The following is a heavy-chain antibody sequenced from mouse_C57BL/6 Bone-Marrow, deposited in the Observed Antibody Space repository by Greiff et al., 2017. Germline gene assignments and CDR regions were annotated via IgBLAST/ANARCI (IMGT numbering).Heavy chain of an antibody. D-gene: IGHD2-5*01. CDR1: GFSLTSYA. J-gene: IGHJ3*01. V-gene: IGHV2-9-1*01. CDR2: IWTGGGT. Sequence: VNVVESEPGLVAPSQSLSITCTVSGFSLTSYAISWVRQPPGKGLEWLGVIWTGGGTNYNSALKSRLSISKDNSKSQVFLKMNSLQTDDTARYYCATYYSNAWFAYWGQGTLVTVSA. CDR3: ATYYSNAWFAY.